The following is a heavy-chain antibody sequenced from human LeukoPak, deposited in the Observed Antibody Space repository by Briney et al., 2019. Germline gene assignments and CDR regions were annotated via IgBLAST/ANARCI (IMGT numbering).Heavy chain of an antibody. V-gene: IGHV4-4*07. D-gene: IGHD3-3*01. CDR2: IYTSGST. CDR1: GGSISSYY. Sequence: SETLSLTCTVSGGSISSYYWSWIRQPAGKGLEWIGRIYTSGSTNYNPSLKSRVTMSVDTSKNQFSLRLSSVTAADTAVYYCARVRKDDYDFWSGYSYYMDVWGKGTTATVSS. CDR3: ARVRKDDYDFWSGYSYYMDV. J-gene: IGHJ6*03.